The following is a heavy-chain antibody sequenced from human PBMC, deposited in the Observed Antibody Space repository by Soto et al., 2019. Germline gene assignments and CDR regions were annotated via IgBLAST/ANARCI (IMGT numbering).Heavy chain of an antibody. CDR3: ARVLCGSFQIDY. CDR1: WFPLRNNGKC. V-gene: IGHV2-70*20. D-gene: IGHD1-26*01. J-gene: IGHJ4*02. CDR2: IDWDDDK. Sequence: GAGPAPGNPKQTLTLACTFSWFPLRNNGKCVGWVRQPPGKALEWLALIDWDDDKYYSTSLKTRLTISKDTSKNQVVLTMTNMDPVDTATYYCARVLCGSFQIDYWGQGTLVTVSS.